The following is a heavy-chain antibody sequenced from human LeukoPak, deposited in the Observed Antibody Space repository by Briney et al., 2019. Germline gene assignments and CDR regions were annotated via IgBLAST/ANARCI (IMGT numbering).Heavy chain of an antibody. V-gene: IGHV4-59*01. Sequence: SETLSLTCTVSGGSISSYYWSWIRQPPGKGLEWIGYIYYSGSTNYNPPLKSRVTISVDTSKNQFSLKLSSVTAADTAVYYCAMSSRRGQNDYWGQGTLVTVSS. CDR2: IYYSGST. D-gene: IGHD6-13*01. CDR1: GGSISSYY. CDR3: AMSSRRGQNDY. J-gene: IGHJ4*02.